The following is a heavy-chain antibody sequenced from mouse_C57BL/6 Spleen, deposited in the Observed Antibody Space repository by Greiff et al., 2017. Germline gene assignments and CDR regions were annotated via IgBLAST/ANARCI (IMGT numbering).Heavy chain of an antibody. CDR3: ARAGYDGYYFAY. D-gene: IGHD2-3*01. CDR2: IYPGDGDT. Sequence: QVQLQQSGPELVKPGASVKISCKASGYAFSSSWMNWVKQRPGKGLEWIGRIYPGDGDTNYNGTFKGKATLTADKSSSTAYIQLSSLSSEDSTVYFCARAGYDGYYFAYWGQGTLVTVSA. CDR1: GYAFSSSW. J-gene: IGHJ3*01. V-gene: IGHV1-82*01.